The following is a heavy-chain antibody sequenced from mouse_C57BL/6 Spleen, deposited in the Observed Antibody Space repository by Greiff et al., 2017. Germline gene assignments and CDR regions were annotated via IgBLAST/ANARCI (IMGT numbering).Heavy chain of an antibody. V-gene: IGHV14-4*01. D-gene: IGHD3-2*02. Sequence: VQLQQSGAELVRPGASVTLSCTASGFNIKDDYMHWVKQRPEQGLEWIGWIDPENGDTEYASKFQGKATITADTSSNTAYLQLSSLTSEDTAVYYCTRTAQATLDYWGQGTTLTVSS. J-gene: IGHJ2*01. CDR2: IDPENGDT. CDR3: TRTAQATLDY. CDR1: GFNIKDDY.